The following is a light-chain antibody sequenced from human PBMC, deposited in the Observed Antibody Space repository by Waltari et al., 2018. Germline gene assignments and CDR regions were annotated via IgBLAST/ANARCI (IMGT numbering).Light chain of an antibody. V-gene: IGKV1-33*01. CDR2: ASS. CDR1: QDIDNN. Sequence: IQMTQYPSSLSASVGDRVIITCRASQDIDNNLNWYQQKPGKSPKLLIYASSTLETGVPSRFSGSGSGRKFSFTISSLQPEDCATYYCQQFDNVPLTFGGGTKVDIK. J-gene: IGKJ4*01. CDR3: QQFDNVPLT.